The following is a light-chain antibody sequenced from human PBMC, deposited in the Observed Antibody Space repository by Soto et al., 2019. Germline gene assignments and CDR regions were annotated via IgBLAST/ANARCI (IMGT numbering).Light chain of an antibody. Sequence: DIQMTQSPSSLSASVGDKVTITCRASQSISSYLNRYQQKPGKAPDLLIYGASSLQSGVPSRFSGSGSGTDFTLTISSLQPEDFATYYCQQSYTTPFTFGPGTKVDIK. V-gene: IGKV1-39*01. CDR3: QQSYTTPFT. J-gene: IGKJ3*01. CDR2: GAS. CDR1: QSISSY.